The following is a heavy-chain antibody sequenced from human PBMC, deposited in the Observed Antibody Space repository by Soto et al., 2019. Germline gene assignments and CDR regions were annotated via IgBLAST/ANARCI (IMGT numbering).Heavy chain of an antibody. CDR3: ARWFTGGNSDYFAF. J-gene: IGHJ4*02. Sequence: EVQLVESGGGLVQPGGSLRLSCAASGFTFSSDWMHWFRQAPGKGLVWVSRIDGAGRATTYADSVKGRFTISRNNPKNTLYLQKNGLRAEDTALYHFARWFTGGNSDYFAFWGQGTQVTVSS. V-gene: IGHV3-74*01. D-gene: IGHD2-21*02. CDR2: IDGAGRAT. CDR1: GFTFSSDW.